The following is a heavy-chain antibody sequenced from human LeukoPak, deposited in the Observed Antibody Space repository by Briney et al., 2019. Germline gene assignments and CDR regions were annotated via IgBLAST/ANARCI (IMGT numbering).Heavy chain of an antibody. J-gene: IGHJ4*02. V-gene: IGHV3-21*01. CDR3: AREFDYSTSGAGY. D-gene: IGHD4-11*01. Sequence: KAGGSLRLSCAASGFTFSHYSMNWVRQAPGKGLEWVSSMSINSGLIYYADSVKGRFTVSRDNAKNSLYLQMNSLRAEDTAVYYCAREFDYSTSGAGYWGQGTLVTVSS. CDR2: MSINSGLI. CDR1: GFTFSHYS.